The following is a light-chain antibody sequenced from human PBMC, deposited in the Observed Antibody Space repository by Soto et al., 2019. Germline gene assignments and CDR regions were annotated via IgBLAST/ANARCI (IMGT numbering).Light chain of an antibody. CDR3: CSYTTTSTWV. V-gene: IGLV2-14*01. CDR1: SSDVGAYNY. Sequence: QSALTQPACVSGSPGQSITISCTGTSSDVGAYNYVSWYQQHPGKAPKLMISEVSNRPSGVSNRFSGSKSGNTASLTISGLQAEDEADYYCCSYTTTSTWVFGGGTKLTFL. J-gene: IGLJ3*02. CDR2: EVS.